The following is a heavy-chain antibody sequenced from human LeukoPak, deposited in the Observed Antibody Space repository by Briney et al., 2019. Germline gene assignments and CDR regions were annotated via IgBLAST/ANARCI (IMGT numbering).Heavy chain of an antibody. D-gene: IGHD3-3*01. Sequence: GGSLRLSCAASGFTFSSYAMSWVRQAPGKGLEWVSAISGSGGSTYYADSVKGRFTISRDNSKNTLYLQMNSLRAEDTAVYYCTKVWSYHDFWSGYTWGQGTLVTVSS. V-gene: IGHV3-23*01. CDR1: GFTFSSYA. CDR2: ISGSGGST. CDR3: TKVWSYHDFWSGYT. J-gene: IGHJ5*02.